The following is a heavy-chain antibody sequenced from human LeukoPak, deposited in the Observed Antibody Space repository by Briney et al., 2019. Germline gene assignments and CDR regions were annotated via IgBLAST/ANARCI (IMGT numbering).Heavy chain of an antibody. V-gene: IGHV3-7*01. J-gene: IGHJ4*02. D-gene: IGHD3-16*02. Sequence: GGSLRLSCAASGLIFSNYWMTWVRQAPGKGLEWVANINMDGSEENYVDSVEGRFTISRDNAKNSLYLRMNSLRAEDTAVYYCTRDRWIDYWGQGTLVTVSS. CDR3: TRDRWIDY. CDR1: GLIFSNYW. CDR2: INMDGSEE.